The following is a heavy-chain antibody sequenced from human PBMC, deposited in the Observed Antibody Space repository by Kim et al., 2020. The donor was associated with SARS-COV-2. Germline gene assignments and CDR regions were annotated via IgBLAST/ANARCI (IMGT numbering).Heavy chain of an antibody. CDR3: ARDGIDYDILTGYYKGRYYYYRVDV. CDR1: GFIFSSYS. Sequence: GGSLRLSCAASGFIFSSYSMNWVRQAPGKGLEWVSSISSSSSYIYYADSVKGRFTISRDNAKNSLNPQMNSLRAEDTAVYYCARDGIDYDILTGYYKGRYYYYRVDVWGQGTTLTVSS. V-gene: IGHV3-21*01. CDR2: ISSSSSYI. D-gene: IGHD3-9*01. J-gene: IGHJ6*02.